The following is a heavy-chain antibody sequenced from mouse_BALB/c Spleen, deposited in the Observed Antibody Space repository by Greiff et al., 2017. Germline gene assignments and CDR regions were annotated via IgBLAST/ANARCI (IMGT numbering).Heavy chain of an antibody. V-gene: IGHV3-6*02. CDR1: GYSITSGYY. CDR2: ISYDGSN. CDR3: AREGRPGYFDV. Sequence: EVQLVESGPGLVKPSQSLSLTCSVTGYSITSGYYWNWIRQFPGNKLEWMGYISYDGSNNYNPSLKNRISITRDTSKNQFFLKLNSVTTEDTATYYCAREGRPGYFDVWGAGTTVTVSS. J-gene: IGHJ1*01.